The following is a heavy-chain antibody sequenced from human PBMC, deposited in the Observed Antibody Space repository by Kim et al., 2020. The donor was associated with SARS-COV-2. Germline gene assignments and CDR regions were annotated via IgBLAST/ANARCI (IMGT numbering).Heavy chain of an antibody. J-gene: IGHJ4*02. V-gene: IGHV5-10-1*01. D-gene: IGHD2-21*02. CDR3: ARSGNCGGDCYPQG. Sequence: GESLKISCKWSGYSFTNYWIAWVRQMPGKGLEWMGRIDPTDSFTNYSPSFQGHVTISADRSINTAYLHWGSLRASDTAIYYCARSGNCGGDCYPQGWGQGTLVTVS. CDR1: GYSFTNYW. CDR2: IDPTDSFT.